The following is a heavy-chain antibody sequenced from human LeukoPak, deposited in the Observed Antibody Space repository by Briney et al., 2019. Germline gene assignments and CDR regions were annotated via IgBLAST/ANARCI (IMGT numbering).Heavy chain of an antibody. CDR3: ARERVQQLAPNYYYYYGMDV. CDR2: TYYRSKWYN. Sequence: SQTLSLTCAISGGSVSSNSAAWNWIRQSPSRGLEWLRRTYYRSKWYNDYAVSVKSRITINPDTSKNQFSLQLNSVTPEDTAVYYCARERVQQLAPNYYYYYGMDVWGQGTTVTVSS. V-gene: IGHV6-1*01. J-gene: IGHJ6*02. D-gene: IGHD6-13*01. CDR1: GGSVSSNSAA.